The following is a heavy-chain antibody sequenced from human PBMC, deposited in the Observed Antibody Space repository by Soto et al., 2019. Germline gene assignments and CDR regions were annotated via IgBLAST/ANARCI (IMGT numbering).Heavy chain of an antibody. D-gene: IGHD4-4*01. CDR3: LITTSAFDI. V-gene: IGHV3-7*01. CDR1: GFTLRDYW. CDR2: IKQDGSEI. J-gene: IGHJ3*02. Sequence: EVQLVESGGGLVQPGGSLRLSCAASGFTLRDYWMSWVRQAPGKGLEWVVNIKQDGSEIYYVDSVEGRFTISRDNAKNSLFLQMNSLRAEDTAVYYCLITTSAFDIWGQGTLVTVSS.